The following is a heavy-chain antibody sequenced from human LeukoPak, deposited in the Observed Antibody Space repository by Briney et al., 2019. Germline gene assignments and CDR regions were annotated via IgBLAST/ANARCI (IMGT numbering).Heavy chain of an antibody. D-gene: IGHD1-1*01. CDR1: GFTVSTNY. CDR3: AGGRVNWNDVGGLFHY. V-gene: IGHV3-53*01. CDR2: IYSGGKT. Sequence: GGSLRLSCAASGFTVSTNYMSWVRQAPGKGLEWVSLIYSGGKTNYADSVKGRFTISRDNSKNTLYLQMNSLSAEDTAVYYCAGGRVNWNDVGGLFHYWGQGTLVTVTS. J-gene: IGHJ4*02.